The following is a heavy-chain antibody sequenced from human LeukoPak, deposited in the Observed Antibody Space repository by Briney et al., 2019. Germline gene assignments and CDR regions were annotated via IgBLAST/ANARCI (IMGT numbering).Heavy chain of an antibody. J-gene: IGHJ6*02. CDR1: GYTLTELS. CDR3: ALVGATSYGMDV. V-gene: IGHV1-24*01. D-gene: IGHD1-26*01. Sequence: ASVKVSCKVSGYTLTELSMHWVRQAPGKGLEWMGGFDPEDGETIYAQKFQGRVTMTEDTSTDTAYMELSSPRSEDTAVYYCALVGATSYGMDVWGQGTTVTVSS. CDR2: FDPEDGET.